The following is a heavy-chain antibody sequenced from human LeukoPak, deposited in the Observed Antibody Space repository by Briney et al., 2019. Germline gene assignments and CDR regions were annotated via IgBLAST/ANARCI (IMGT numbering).Heavy chain of an antibody. CDR3: ARDPGQWLVLGYTDN. Sequence: LPGGSLRLSCAASGFTFSNYAMHWVRQAPGKGLEWVTVISYDGSNIYYADSVKGRFTISRDNSKKTLYLQMNSLRAEDTAVYYCARDPGQWLVLGYTDNWGQGTLVTVSS. CDR2: ISYDGSNI. V-gene: IGHV3-30-3*01. J-gene: IGHJ4*02. D-gene: IGHD6-19*01. CDR1: GFTFSNYA.